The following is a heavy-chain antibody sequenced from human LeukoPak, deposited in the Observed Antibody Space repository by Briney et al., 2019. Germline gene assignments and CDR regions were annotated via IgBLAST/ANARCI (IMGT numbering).Heavy chain of an antibody. Sequence: GGSLRLSCVASGFTFSDYFMSWIRQAPGKGLEWLSFINSAGDIIYYADSVKGRFTISRDNAKKTLYLEMNSLRMEDTAIYYCATSRVFDYWGQGTLVTVSS. V-gene: IGHV3-11*04. CDR1: GFTFSDYF. CDR3: ATSRVFDY. J-gene: IGHJ4*02. CDR2: INSAGDII.